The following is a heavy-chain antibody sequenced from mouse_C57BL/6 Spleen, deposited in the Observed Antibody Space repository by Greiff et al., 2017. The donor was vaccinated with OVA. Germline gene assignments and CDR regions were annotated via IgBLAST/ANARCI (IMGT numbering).Heavy chain of an antibody. CDR3: ARERAYDYDGAWFAY. V-gene: IGHV3-6*01. D-gene: IGHD2-4*01. CDR2: ISYDGSN. J-gene: IGHJ3*01. CDR1: GYSITSGYY. Sequence: EVKLQESGPGLVKPSQSLSLTCSVTGYSITSGYYWNWIRQFPGNKLEWMGYISYDGSNNYNPSLKNRISITRDTSKNQFFLKLNSVTTEDTATYYCARERAYDYDGAWFAYWGQGTLVTVSA.